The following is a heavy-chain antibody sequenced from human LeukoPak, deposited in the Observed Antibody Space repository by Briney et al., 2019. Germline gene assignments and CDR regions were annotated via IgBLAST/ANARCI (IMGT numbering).Heavy chain of an antibody. V-gene: IGHV1-18*01. J-gene: IGHJ4*02. CDR3: ARVMYYYDSSGETKPGDY. D-gene: IGHD3-22*01. CDR1: GYTFNSYG. CDR2: ISAYNGNT. Sequence: ASVKVSCKASGYTFNSYGISWVRQAPGQGLEWMGWISAYNGNTNYAQKLQGRVTMTTDTSTSTAYMELRSLRSDDTAVYYCARVMYYYDSSGETKPGDYWGQGTLVTVSS.